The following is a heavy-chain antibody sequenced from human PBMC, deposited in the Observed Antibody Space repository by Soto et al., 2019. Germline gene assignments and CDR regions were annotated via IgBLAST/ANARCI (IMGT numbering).Heavy chain of an antibody. V-gene: IGHV4-34*01. CDR2: INHSGST. D-gene: IGHD3-10*01. CDR3: ARGEEEYFGSGSRTFDY. Sequence: SETLSLTCAVSGGSFSGYYWSWIRQPPGKGLEWVGEINHSGSTTYNPSLKSRVTISVDTSKNQFSLKLSSVTAADTAVYYCARGEEEYFGSGSRTFDYWGREPWSPSPQ. CDR1: GGSFSGYY. J-gene: IGHJ4*02.